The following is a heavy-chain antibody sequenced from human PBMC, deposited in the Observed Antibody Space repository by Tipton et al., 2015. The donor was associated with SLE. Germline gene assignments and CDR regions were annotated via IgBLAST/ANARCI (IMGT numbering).Heavy chain of an antibody. CDR3: AREGGSSSGIDY. Sequence: TLSLTCAVSGYSISSGYYWGWIRQPPGKGLERIGSIYHSGSTYYNPSLKSRVTISVDTSKNQFSLKLSSVTAADTAVYYCAREGGSSSGIDYWGQGTLVTVSS. CDR1: GYSISSGYY. J-gene: IGHJ4*02. D-gene: IGHD6-6*01. V-gene: IGHV4-38-2*02. CDR2: IYHSGST.